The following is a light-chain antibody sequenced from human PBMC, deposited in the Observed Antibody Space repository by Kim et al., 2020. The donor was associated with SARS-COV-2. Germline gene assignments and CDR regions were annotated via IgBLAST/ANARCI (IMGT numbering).Light chain of an antibody. CDR3: QQYNNWPQLT. CDR1: QSISTN. J-gene: IGKJ4*01. Sequence: EIVMTQSPATLSVSPGERATLSCRASQSISTNLVWYQHNPGQPPRLLIYGAYTRATGIPARFIGSGYGTEVTPTISSLQSEDFAVYYCQQYNNWPQLTFGGGTKVDIK. V-gene: IGKV3-15*01. CDR2: GAY.